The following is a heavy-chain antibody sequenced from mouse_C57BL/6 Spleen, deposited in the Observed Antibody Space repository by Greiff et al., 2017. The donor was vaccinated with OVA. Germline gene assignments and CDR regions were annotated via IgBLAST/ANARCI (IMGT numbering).Heavy chain of an antibody. CDR3: ARGDYSNHYYAMDY. CDR1: GYTFTSSG. J-gene: IGHJ4*01. CDR2: IYPRSGNT. Sequence: QVQLQQSGAELARPGASVKLSCKASGYTFTSSGISWVKQRTGQGLEWIGEIYPRSGNTYYNEKFKGKATLTADKSSSTAYMELRSLTSEDSAVYFCARGDYSNHYYAMDYWGQGTSVTVSS. D-gene: IGHD2-5*01. V-gene: IGHV1-81*01.